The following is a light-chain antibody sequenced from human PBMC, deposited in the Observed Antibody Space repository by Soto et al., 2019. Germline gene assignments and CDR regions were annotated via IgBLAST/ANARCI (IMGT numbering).Light chain of an antibody. V-gene: IGKV1-5*01. J-gene: IGKJ2*01. CDR2: DAS. Sequence: IQMTQSPSTLSASVGDRVTITCRASQSVSSWLAWYQQKPGKVPKLLIYDASTLESGVPSTFGGSGSGTEFTLTISSLQPEDFATYFCQQYNSSPYTFGQGTKLEI. CDR3: QQYNSSPYT. CDR1: QSVSSW.